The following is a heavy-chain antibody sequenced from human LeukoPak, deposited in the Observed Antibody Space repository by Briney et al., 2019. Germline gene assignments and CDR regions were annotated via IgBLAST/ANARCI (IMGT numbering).Heavy chain of an antibody. Sequence: SETLSLTCAVYGGSFSGYYWSWIRQPPGKGLEWIGEINHSGSTNYNPSLKSRVTISVDVSKNQFSLKLSSVTAADTAVYYCAGRGDCSSTSCPYYFDYRGQGTLVTVSS. CDR3: AGRGDCSSTSCPYYFDY. CDR2: INHSGST. J-gene: IGHJ4*02. V-gene: IGHV4-34*01. D-gene: IGHD2-2*01. CDR1: GGSFSGYY.